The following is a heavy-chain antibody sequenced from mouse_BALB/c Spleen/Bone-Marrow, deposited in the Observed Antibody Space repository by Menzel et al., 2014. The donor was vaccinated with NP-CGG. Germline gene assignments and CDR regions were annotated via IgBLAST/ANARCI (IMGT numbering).Heavy chain of an antibody. CDR1: GDSITSGD. D-gene: IGHD2-5*01. V-gene: IGHV3-8*02. J-gene: IGHJ4*01. CDR3: ARYYTNHMDY. CDR2: ISYSGTT. Sequence: EVKLMESGPSLVKPSQTLSLTCSVTGDSITSGDWNWIRKFPGNKLEYMGYISYSGTTYYNPSLKSRISITRDTSKNQYYLQLNSVTTEDTATYYCARYYTNHMDYWGQGTSVTVSS.